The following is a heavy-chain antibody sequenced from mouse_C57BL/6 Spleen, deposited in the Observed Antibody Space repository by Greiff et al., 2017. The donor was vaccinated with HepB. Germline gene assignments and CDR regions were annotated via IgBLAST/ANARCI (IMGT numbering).Heavy chain of an antibody. J-gene: IGHJ4*01. CDR3: VRHPYYYDAMDY. Sequence: EVQLVESGGGLVQPKGSLKLSCAASGFSFNTYAMNWVRQAPGKGLEWVARIRSKSNNYATYYADSVKDRFTISRDDSESMLYLQMNNLKTEDTAMYYCVRHPYYYDAMDYWGQGTSVTVSS. CDR2: IRSKSNNYAT. V-gene: IGHV10-1*01. CDR1: GFSFNTYA.